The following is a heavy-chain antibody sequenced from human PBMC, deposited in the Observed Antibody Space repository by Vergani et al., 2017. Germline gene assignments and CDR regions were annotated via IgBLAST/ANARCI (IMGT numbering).Heavy chain of an antibody. J-gene: IGHJ4*02. Sequence: EVQLVQSGAEVKKPGESLKISCKGSGYSFTSYWIGWVRQIPGKGLEWMGIIYPGDSDTRYSPSFQGQVTISAERAISTADLQWSSLKASDTAMYYCARLYWSRTSCYVFDYWGQGTLVTVSS. CDR2: IYPGDSDT. D-gene: IGHD2-2*01. CDR1: GYSFTSYW. V-gene: IGHV5-51*03. CDR3: ARLYWSRTSCYVFDY.